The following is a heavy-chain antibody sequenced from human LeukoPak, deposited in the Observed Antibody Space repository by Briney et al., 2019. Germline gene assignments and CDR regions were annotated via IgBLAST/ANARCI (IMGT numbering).Heavy chain of an antibody. D-gene: IGHD6-13*01. CDR1: GYTFTGYY. V-gene: IGHV1-2*02. Sequence: GASVKVSCKASGYTFTGYYMHWVRQAPGQGLEWMGWINPNSGGTNYAQEFQGRVTMTRDTSISTAYMELSRLRSDDTAVYYCARGLGAAAGINWFDPWGQGTLVTVSS. J-gene: IGHJ5*02. CDR3: ARGLGAAAGINWFDP. CDR2: INPNSGGT.